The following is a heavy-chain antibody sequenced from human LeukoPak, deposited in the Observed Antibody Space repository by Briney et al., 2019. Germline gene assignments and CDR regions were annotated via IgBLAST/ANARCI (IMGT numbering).Heavy chain of an antibody. CDR2: INPKSGGT. J-gene: IGHJ4*02. V-gene: IGHV1-2*02. CDR3: APATMTFDY. D-gene: IGHD5-24*01. CDR1: GYSFIDYY. Sequence: ASVKVSCKASGYSFIDYYMHWVRQAPGQGLEWMGWINPKSGGTNCAQKFQDRVTMTTDTSISTAYMELSRLTPDDTAVYYCAPATMTFDYWGQGTLVTVSS.